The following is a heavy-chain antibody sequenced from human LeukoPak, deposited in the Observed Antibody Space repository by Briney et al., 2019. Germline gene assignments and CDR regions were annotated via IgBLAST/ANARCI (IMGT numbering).Heavy chain of an antibody. V-gene: IGHV4-4*07. CDR2: IYTSGST. D-gene: IGHD2-15*01. J-gene: IGHJ6*03. CDR1: GGSIGSYY. Sequence: SETLSLTCTVSGGSIGSYYWSWIRQPAGKGLEWIGRIYTSGSTNYNPSLKSRVTMSVDTSKNQFSLKLSSVTAADAAVYYCARTRRSVVVVAANVFHYYYYMDVWGKGTTVTVSS. CDR3: ARTRRSVVVVAANVFHYYYYMDV.